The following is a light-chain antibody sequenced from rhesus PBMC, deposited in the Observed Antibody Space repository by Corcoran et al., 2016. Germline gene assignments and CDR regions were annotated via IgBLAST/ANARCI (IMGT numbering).Light chain of an antibody. CDR2: GAS. J-gene: IGKJ1*01. Sequence: QVILTQSPATLSLSPGERATLSCTASQSVSSYVAWYQQKPGQAPRLLIYGASRRATGIPDRFSGSGSGTDFPLPSSSLESENVGVYHCYQHSSGWTFGQGAKVEIQ. V-gene: IGKV3-10*01. CDR1: QSVSSY. CDR3: YQHSSGWT.